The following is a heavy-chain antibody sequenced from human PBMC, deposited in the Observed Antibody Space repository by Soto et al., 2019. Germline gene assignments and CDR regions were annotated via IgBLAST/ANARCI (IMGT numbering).Heavy chain of an antibody. Sequence: SETLSLTCAVYGGSFSGYYWSWIRQPPGKGLEWIGEINHSGSTNYNPSLKSRVTISGATSKNQFSLKLSSVTAADTAVYYCARGRTEQLGPYYFDYWGQGTLVTVSS. CDR3: ARGRTEQLGPYYFDY. D-gene: IGHD6-6*01. V-gene: IGHV4-34*01. CDR1: GGSFSGYY. CDR2: INHSGST. J-gene: IGHJ4*02.